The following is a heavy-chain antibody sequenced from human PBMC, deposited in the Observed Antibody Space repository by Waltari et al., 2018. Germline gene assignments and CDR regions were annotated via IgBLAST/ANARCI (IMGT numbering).Heavy chain of an antibody. J-gene: IGHJ4*02. CDR1: GFTFSSYA. CDR3: AREYCSSTSCYDGVMN. CDR2: ISGSSSTI. D-gene: IGHD2-2*01. V-gene: IGHV3-48*04. Sequence: EVQLVESGGGLVQPGGSLRLSCAASGFTFSSYAMSWVRQAPGKGLEWVSAISGSSSTIYYADSVKGRFTISRDNAKNSLYLQMNSLRAEDTAVYYCAREYCSSTSCYDGVMNWGQGTLVTVSS.